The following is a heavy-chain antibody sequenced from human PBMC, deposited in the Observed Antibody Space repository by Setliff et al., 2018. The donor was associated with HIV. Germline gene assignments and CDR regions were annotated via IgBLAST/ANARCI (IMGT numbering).Heavy chain of an antibody. D-gene: IGHD3-22*01. Sequence: SETLSLTCTVSGGSISSGGYYWSWIRQHPGKGPEWIGNIYYSGSTYYNPSLKSRITISVDTSKNQFSLKLTSVTAADTALYFRARQFGSGFYFDYWGRGTLVTVSS. CDR2: IYYSGST. CDR3: ARQFGSGFYFDY. J-gene: IGHJ4*02. CDR1: GGSISSGGYY. V-gene: IGHV4-31*03.